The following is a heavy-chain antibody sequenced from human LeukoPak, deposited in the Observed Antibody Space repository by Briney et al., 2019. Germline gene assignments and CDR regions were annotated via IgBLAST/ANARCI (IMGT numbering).Heavy chain of an antibody. D-gene: IGHD3-16*01. Sequence: GGSLRLSCAASGFTFSSYAMHWVRQAPGKGLEWVAVISYDGSNKYYADSVKGRFTISRDNSKNTLYLQMNSLRAEDTAVYYCARKGANYHDIDYWGQGTLVTVSS. V-gene: IGHV3-30-3*01. J-gene: IGHJ4*02. CDR3: ARKGANYHDIDY. CDR1: GFTFSSYA. CDR2: ISYDGSNK.